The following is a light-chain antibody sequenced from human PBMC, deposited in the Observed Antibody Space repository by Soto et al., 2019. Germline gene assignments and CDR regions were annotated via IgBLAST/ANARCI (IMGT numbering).Light chain of an antibody. Sequence: EFVLTQSPGTLSLSPGERATLSCRASQTVRNNYLAWYQQKPGQAPRLVIYGASSRATGIPDRFSGSGSGTDFTLTISRLEPEDFAVYYCQQYGSSPQTFGQGTKVDIK. V-gene: IGKV3-20*01. CDR3: QQYGSSPQT. CDR1: QTVRNNY. CDR2: GAS. J-gene: IGKJ1*01.